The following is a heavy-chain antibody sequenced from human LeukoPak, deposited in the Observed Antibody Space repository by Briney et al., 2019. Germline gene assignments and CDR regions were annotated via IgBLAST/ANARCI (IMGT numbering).Heavy chain of an antibody. CDR3: VKQYVDI. CDR2: INENDGGT. V-gene: IGHV3-23*01. J-gene: IGHJ5*02. Sequence: GGSLRLSCEASGFTFSNNVMNWVRQAPGKGLEWVSSINENDGGTSYADSMKGRFTISRDNSRDTLYLQMNSLRDEDTAVYYCVKQYVDIWGQGTLVIVSS. CDR1: GFTFSNNV.